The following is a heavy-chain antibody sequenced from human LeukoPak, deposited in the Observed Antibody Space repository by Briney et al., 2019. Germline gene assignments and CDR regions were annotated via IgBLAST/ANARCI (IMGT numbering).Heavy chain of an antibody. Sequence: GASVKVSCKASGYTFTGYYMHWVRQAPGQGLEWMGWINPNSGGTNYAQKFQGRVTMTRDTSISTAYMELSRLRSDDTAVYYCARGRAGYSSSWSSLLHPYYYYYMDVWGKGTTVTVSS. D-gene: IGHD6-13*01. J-gene: IGHJ6*03. V-gene: IGHV1-2*02. CDR2: INPNSGGT. CDR1: GYTFTGYY. CDR3: ARGRAGYSSSWSSLLHPYYYYYMDV.